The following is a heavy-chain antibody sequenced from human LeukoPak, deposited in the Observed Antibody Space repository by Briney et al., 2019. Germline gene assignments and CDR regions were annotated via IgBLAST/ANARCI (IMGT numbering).Heavy chain of an antibody. Sequence: PGGSLRLSCAASGFTFSSYGMSWVRQAPGKGLEWVSAISGSGGSTYYADSVKGRFTISRDNSKNTLYLQMNSLRAEDTAVYYCAKVPSRKYYGSGPQNWFDPWGQGTLVIVSS. CDR1: GFTFSSYG. CDR3: AKVPSRKYYGSGPQNWFDP. CDR2: ISGSGGST. J-gene: IGHJ5*02. D-gene: IGHD3-10*01. V-gene: IGHV3-23*01.